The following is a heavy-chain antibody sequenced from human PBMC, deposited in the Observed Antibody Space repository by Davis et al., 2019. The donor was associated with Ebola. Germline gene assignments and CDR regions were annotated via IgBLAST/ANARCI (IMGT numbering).Heavy chain of an antibody. CDR2: IYHSGIT. CDR3: ARDTVTTGFDY. D-gene: IGHD4-11*01. V-gene: IGHV4-34*01. J-gene: IGHJ4*02. Sequence: MPSETLSLTCAVYGGSVSGYHWNWIRQPPGRGLEWIGEIYHSGITNYNPSLKSRVTMSVDTPKNQFSLKLSSVTAADTAVYYCARDTVTTGFDYWGQGTLVTVSS. CDR1: GGSVSGYH.